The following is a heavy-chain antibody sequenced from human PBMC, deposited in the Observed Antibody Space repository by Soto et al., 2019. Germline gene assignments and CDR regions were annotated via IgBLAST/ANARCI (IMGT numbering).Heavy chain of an antibody. CDR3: ARDCSSTSCYSHYYYYYGMDV. CDR2: IIPIFGTA. Sequence: SVKVSFKASGSTFSSYAISWVRQAPGQGLEWMGGIIPIFGTANYAQKFQGRVTITADKSTSTAYMELSSLRSEDTAVYYCARDCSSTSCYSHYYYYYGMDVWGQGTTVTVSS. CDR1: GSTFSSYA. D-gene: IGHD2-2*01. V-gene: IGHV1-69*06. J-gene: IGHJ6*02.